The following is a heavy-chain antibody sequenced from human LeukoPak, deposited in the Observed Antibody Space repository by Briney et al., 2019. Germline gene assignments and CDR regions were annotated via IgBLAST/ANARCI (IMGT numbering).Heavy chain of an antibody. J-gene: IGHJ4*02. CDR2: ISGISGKT. Sequence: PGGSLRLSCAASGFNFSSNAMAWVRQAPGKGLEWVSAISGISGKTYYADSLKGRLTISGDNSKNTLYLQMSSLRVDDTAVYYCAKWGCSGGHCYPFDYWGQGTLVTVSS. CDR1: GFNFSSNA. CDR3: AKWGCSGGHCYPFDY. V-gene: IGHV3-23*01. D-gene: IGHD2-15*01.